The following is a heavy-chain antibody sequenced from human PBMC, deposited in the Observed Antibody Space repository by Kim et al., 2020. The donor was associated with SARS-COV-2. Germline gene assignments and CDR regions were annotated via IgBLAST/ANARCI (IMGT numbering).Heavy chain of an antibody. V-gene: IGHV3-15*01. CDR1: GFTFSNAW. D-gene: IGHD3-22*01. Sequence: GGSLRLSCAASGFTFSNAWMSWVRQAPGKGLEWVGRIKSKTDGGTTDYAAPVKGRFTISRDDSKNTLYLQMNSLKTEDTAVYYCTTGYYDSSGYYYADDAFDIWGQGTMVTVSS. CDR3: TTGYYDSSGYYYADDAFDI. J-gene: IGHJ3*02. CDR2: IKSKTDGGTT.